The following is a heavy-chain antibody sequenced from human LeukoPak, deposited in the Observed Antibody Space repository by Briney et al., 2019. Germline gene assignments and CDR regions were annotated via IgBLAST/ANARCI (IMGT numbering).Heavy chain of an antibody. CDR3: VRGLSGVSSWYFDL. J-gene: IGHJ2*01. D-gene: IGHD7-27*01. V-gene: IGHV3-53*01. CDR2: LHSGGHT. CDR1: GFTVSSNY. Sequence: GGSLRLSCAASGFTVSSNYLSWVRQAPGKGLVWVSALHSGGHTFYADSVRGRFTFSRDISKNTLYLQMNNLGAEDTALYYCVRGLSGVSSWYFDLWGRGTLISVSS.